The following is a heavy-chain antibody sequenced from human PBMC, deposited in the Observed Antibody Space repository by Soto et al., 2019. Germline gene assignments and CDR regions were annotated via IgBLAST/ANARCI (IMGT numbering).Heavy chain of an antibody. CDR3: ARHDPTLFDYYGMDV. D-gene: IGHD3-16*01. J-gene: IGHJ6*02. Sequence: PSETLSLTCTVSGGSISSGDYYWSWIRQPPGKGLEWIGYIYYSGSTYYNPSLKSRVTISVDTSKNQFSLKLSSVTAADTAVYYCARHDPTLFDYYGMDVWGQGTTVTVSS. V-gene: IGHV4-30-4*01. CDR1: GGSISSGDYY. CDR2: IYYSGST.